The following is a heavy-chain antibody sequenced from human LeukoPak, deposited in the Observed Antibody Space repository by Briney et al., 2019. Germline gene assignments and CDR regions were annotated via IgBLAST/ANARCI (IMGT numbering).Heavy chain of an antibody. CDR1: GFTFSSYA. J-gene: IGHJ4*02. V-gene: IGHV3-30*03. Sequence: GGSLRLSCAASGFTFSSYAMSWVRQAPGKGLEWVAVTSSDLNVKLYADSVKGRFTISRDNSRSTLYLQMNSLRPEDAAIYYCAREGYYGSGSPPSLYFDYWGQGTLVTVSS. CDR3: AREGYYGSGSPPSLYFDY. CDR2: TSSDLNVK. D-gene: IGHD3-10*01.